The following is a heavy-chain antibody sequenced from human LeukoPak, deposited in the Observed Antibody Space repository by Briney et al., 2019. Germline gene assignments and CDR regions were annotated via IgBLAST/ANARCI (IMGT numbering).Heavy chain of an antibody. CDR2: IYYSGST. D-gene: IGHD2-15*01. Sequence: PSETLSLTCTVSGGSLSSYYWSWIRQPPGKGLEWIGYIYYSGSTNYNPSLKSRVTISVDTSKNQFSLKLSSVTAADTAVYYCARAQQQGHIVVVVAAPYGDYYDYWGQGTLVTVSS. CDR1: GGSLSSYY. CDR3: ARAQQQGHIVVVVAAPYGDYYDY. J-gene: IGHJ4*02. V-gene: IGHV4-59*12.